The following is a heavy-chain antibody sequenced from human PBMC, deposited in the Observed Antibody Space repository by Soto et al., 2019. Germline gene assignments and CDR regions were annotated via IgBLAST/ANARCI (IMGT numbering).Heavy chain of an antibody. D-gene: IGHD5-12*01. CDR3: ARHDASGYGGPPFDY. J-gene: IGHJ4*02. V-gene: IGHV4-59*08. Sequence: SETLSLTCTVSGGSISSYYWSWIRQPPGKGLEWIGYIYYSGSTNYNPSLKSRVTISVDTSKNQFSLKLSSVTAADTAVYYCARHDASGYGGPPFDYWGQGTLVTVS. CDR2: IYYSGST. CDR1: GGSISSYY.